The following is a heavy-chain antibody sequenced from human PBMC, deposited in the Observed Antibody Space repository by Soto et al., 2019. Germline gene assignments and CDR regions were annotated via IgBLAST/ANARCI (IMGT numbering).Heavy chain of an antibody. D-gene: IGHD3-10*01. Sequence: EVQLLESGGGLVQPGGSLRLSCAASGFTFSSYAMSWVLQAPGKGMEWVSAISGCGGSTYYADSEKGRFTLSRDKSKNTLYLQMNSLRAGDTAVYYCANSMGGVRGVRTDFEYWGRGTLVTVCS. CDR3: ANSMGGVRGVRTDFEY. CDR1: GFTFSSYA. V-gene: IGHV3-23*01. CDR2: ISGCGGST. J-gene: IGHJ4*02.